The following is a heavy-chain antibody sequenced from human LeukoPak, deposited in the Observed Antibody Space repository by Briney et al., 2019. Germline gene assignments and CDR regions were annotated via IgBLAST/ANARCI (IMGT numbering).Heavy chain of an antibody. Sequence: PGGSLRLSCAASGFTFSSYSMNWVRQAPGKGLEWVSSISSSSSYIYYADSVKGRFTISRDNAKNSLYLQMNSLRAEDTAVYYCARDQSGSYFGGYWGQGTLVTVSS. D-gene: IGHD1-26*01. CDR3: ARDQSGSYFGGY. CDR2: ISSSSSYI. V-gene: IGHV3-21*01. CDR1: GFTFSSYS. J-gene: IGHJ4*02.